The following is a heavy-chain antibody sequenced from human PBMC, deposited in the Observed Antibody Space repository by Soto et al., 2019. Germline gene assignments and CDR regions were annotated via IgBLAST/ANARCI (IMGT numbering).Heavy chain of an antibody. J-gene: IGHJ3*02. Sequence: EVKLLESGGGLVQPGGSLRLSCAASGFTFTTYSMSWVRQAPGTGLEWVAHITSTGGTTYYADSVKGRFTISRDTSRNILYLQMNSLRAEDTALYYCAKCMQTYWNYDAHHIWGQGTMVTVSS. CDR2: ITSTGGTT. CDR1: GFTFTTYS. D-gene: IGHD1-7*01. CDR3: AKCMQTYWNYDAHHI. V-gene: IGHV3-23*01.